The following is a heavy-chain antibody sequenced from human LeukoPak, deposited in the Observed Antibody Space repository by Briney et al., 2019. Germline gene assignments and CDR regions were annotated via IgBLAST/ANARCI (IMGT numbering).Heavy chain of an antibody. V-gene: IGHV3-21*04. CDR3: AKGSIPREYYYDSSGYYYFDY. Sequence: PGGSLRLSCAASGFTFSSYSMNWVRQAPGKGLEWVSSISSSSSYIYYADSVKGRFTISRDNSKNTLYLQMNSLRAEDTAVYYCAKGSIPREYYYDSSGYYYFDYWGQGTLVTVSS. D-gene: IGHD3-22*01. J-gene: IGHJ4*02. CDR2: ISSSSSYI. CDR1: GFTFSSYS.